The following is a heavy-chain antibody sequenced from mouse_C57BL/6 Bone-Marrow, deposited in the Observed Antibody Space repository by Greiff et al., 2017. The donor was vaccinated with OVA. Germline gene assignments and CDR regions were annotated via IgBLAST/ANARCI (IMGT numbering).Heavy chain of an antibody. Sequence: QVHVKQSGAELVRPGASVTLSCKASGYTFTDYEMHWVKQTPVHGLEWIGAIDPETGGTAYNQKFKGKAILTADKSSSTAYMELRSLTSEDSAVYYCTIWFAYWGQGTLVTVSA. CDR1: GYTFTDYE. V-gene: IGHV1-15*01. CDR3: TIWFAY. CDR2: IDPETGGT. J-gene: IGHJ3*01.